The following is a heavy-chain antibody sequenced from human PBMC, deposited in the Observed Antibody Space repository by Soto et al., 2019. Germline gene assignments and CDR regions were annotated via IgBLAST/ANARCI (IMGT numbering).Heavy chain of an antibody. Sequence: ASVKVSCKASGYTFTSYDINWVRQATGQGLEWMGWMSPNSGNTGYAQKFQGRVTMTRNTSISTAYMELSSLRSEDTAVYYCARGSKTTVTTGYWGQGTLVTVSS. CDR1: GYTFTSYD. CDR3: ARGSKTTVTTGY. J-gene: IGHJ4*02. D-gene: IGHD4-17*01. V-gene: IGHV1-8*01. CDR2: MSPNSGNT.